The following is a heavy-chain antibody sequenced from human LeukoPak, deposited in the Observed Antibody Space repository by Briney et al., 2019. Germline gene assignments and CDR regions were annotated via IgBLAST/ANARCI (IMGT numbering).Heavy chain of an antibody. CDR2: ISGPGTST. CDR1: GFTFFNYA. J-gene: IGHJ4*02. CDR3: ARWASGLTGTTGGGYFDY. Sequence: GGSLRLSCAASGFTFFNYALTWVRQTPERGLEWVSTISGPGTSTYYADSVKGRFTISRDNAKNSLYLQMNSLRGEDTALYYCARWASGLTGTTGGGYFDYWGQGTLVTVSS. D-gene: IGHD1-20*01. V-gene: IGHV3-23*01.